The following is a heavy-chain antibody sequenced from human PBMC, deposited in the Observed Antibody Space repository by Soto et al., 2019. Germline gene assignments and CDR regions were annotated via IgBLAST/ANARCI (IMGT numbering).Heavy chain of an antibody. CDR3: ASPRWLASNYYGMDV. D-gene: IGHD6-19*01. J-gene: IGHJ6*02. CDR1: GCTFTRYA. CDR2: INAVNGNT. Sequence: AAVKVSCKASGCTFTRYAMHWVRQPPGQRLEWMGWINAVNGNTKYSQKFQGRVTITRDTSASTAYMELSSLRSEDTAVYYGASPRWLASNYYGMDVWGQGTTVTVSS. V-gene: IGHV1-3*01.